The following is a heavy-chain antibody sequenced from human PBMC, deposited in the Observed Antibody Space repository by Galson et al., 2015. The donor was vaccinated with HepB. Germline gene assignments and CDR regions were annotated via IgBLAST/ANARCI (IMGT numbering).Heavy chain of an antibody. CDR2: ISAYNGNT. D-gene: IGHD6-13*01. CDR1: GYTFTSYG. Sequence: SVKVSCKASGYTFTSYGISWVRQAPGQGLEWVGWISAYNGNTKYAQKLQDRVTMTTDTSSSTAYMELRSLRSDDTAVYYCAREGSSWSYFDYWGQGTLVTVSS. V-gene: IGHV1-18*01. J-gene: IGHJ4*02. CDR3: AREGSSWSYFDY.